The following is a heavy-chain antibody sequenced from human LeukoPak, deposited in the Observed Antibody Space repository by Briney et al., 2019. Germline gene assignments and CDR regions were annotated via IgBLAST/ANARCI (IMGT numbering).Heavy chain of an antibody. CDR3: AKDVEDSSGWSTYYYYYLDV. CDR2: ISGSGVST. V-gene: IGHV3-23*01. D-gene: IGHD6-19*01. J-gene: IGHJ6*03. Sequence: GGSLRLSCAASGFTFRSYAMSWVRQAPGKGLEWVSAISGSGVSTYYTDSVKGRFTISRDNSKDTLYLQLNSLRAEDTAIYYCAKDVEDSSGWSTYYYYYLDVWGKGTTVTVSS. CDR1: GFTFRSYA.